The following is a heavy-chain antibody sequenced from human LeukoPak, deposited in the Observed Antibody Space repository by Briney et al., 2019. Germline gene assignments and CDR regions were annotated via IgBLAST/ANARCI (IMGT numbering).Heavy chain of an antibody. CDR1: GFSLSTSGMC. CDR2: IDWDDDK. CDR3: ARIPAITMVRGVINDYYGMDV. Sequence: SGPTLVNPTQTRTLTCTFSGFSLSTSGMCVSWIRQPPGKALEWLARIDWDDDKYYSTSLKTRLTISKDTSKNQVDLTMTNMDPVDTATYYCARIPAITMVRGVINDYYGMDVWGQGTTVTVSS. J-gene: IGHJ6*02. D-gene: IGHD3-10*01. V-gene: IGHV2-70*11.